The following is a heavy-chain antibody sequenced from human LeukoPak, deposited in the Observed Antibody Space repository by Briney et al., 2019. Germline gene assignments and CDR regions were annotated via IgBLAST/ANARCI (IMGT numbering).Heavy chain of an antibody. J-gene: IGHJ3*02. Sequence: GGSLRLSCAVSGFTFSNAWMSWVRQAPGKGLEWVGRIKSKIDGGTTDYAAPVKGRFTISRDDSKNTLYLQINSLKTEDTAVYYCTTAYYYVSSGYSKDPFDIWGQGTMVTVSS. CDR3: TTAYYYVSSGYSKDPFDI. D-gene: IGHD3-22*01. CDR2: IKSKIDGGTT. V-gene: IGHV3-15*01. CDR1: GFTFSNAW.